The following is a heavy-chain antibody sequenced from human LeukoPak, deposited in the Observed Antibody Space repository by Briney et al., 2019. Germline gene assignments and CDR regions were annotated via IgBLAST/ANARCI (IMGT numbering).Heavy chain of an antibody. CDR2: ISYDGSNK. CDR3: AKPISGGLAVSADWFDP. J-gene: IGHJ5*02. D-gene: IGHD6-19*01. Sequence: GRSLRLSCAASGFTFSSYAMHWVRQAPGKGLEWVAVISYDGSNKYYAESVRGRFTISRDNSKDTLYLQLNSLTAEDTAIYYCAKPISGGLAVSADWFDPWGQGTLVAVSS. CDR1: GFTFSSYA. V-gene: IGHV3-30-3*02.